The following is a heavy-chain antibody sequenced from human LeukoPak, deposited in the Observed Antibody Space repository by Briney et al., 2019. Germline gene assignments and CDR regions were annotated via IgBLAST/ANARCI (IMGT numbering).Heavy chain of an antibody. CDR2: INPSGGST. J-gene: IGHJ4*02. Sequence: ASVKVSCKASGYTFTSYYMHWVRQAPGQGLEWTGIINPSGGSTSYAQKFQGRVTMTRDTSTSTVYMELSSLRSEDTAVYYCAIEDIVVGGPGYWGQGTLVTVSS. CDR3: AIEDIVVGGPGY. D-gene: IGHD2-15*01. CDR1: GYTFTSYY. V-gene: IGHV1-46*01.